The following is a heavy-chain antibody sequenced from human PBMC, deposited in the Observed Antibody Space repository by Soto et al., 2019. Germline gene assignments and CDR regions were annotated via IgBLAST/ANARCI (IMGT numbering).Heavy chain of an antibody. CDR3: ARHDYTVTTDWFDP. CDR2: IYYSGST. V-gene: IGHV4-39*01. Sequence: QLQLQESGPGLVKPSETLSLTCTVSGGSISSSSYYWGWIRQPPGKGLEGIGSIYYSGSTYYNPSLKSRVTISVDTSKNQFSLKLSSVTAADTAVYYCARHDYTVTTDWFDPWGQGTLVTVSS. D-gene: IGHD4-17*01. CDR1: GGSISSSSYY. J-gene: IGHJ5*02.